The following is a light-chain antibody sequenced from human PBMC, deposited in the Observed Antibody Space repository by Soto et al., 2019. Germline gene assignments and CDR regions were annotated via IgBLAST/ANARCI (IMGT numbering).Light chain of an antibody. J-gene: IGLJ2*01. Sequence: QSVLTQPASVSGSPGQSITISCTGTSSDVGGYNYVSWYQQHPGKAPKLMIYDVSNRPSVVSNRFSGSKSGNTASLTISGLQAEDEADYYCSSYTSSSTPLVVFGGGTKLTVL. CDR1: SSDVGGYNY. V-gene: IGLV2-14*01. CDR2: DVS. CDR3: SSYTSSSTPLVV.